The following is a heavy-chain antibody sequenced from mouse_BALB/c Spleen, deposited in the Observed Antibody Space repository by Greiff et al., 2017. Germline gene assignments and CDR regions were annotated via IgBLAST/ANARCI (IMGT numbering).Heavy chain of an antibody. CDR2: INPNNGGT. CDR1: GYTFTDYN. V-gene: IGHV1-18*01. Sequence: VQLQQSGPELVKPGASVKISCKASGYTFTDYNMDWVKQSHGKSLEWIGDINPNNGGTIYNQKFKGKATLTVDKSSSTAYMQLRSLTSEDTAVYYCARGHYDYPFDYWGQGTLVTVSA. J-gene: IGHJ3*01. D-gene: IGHD2-4*01. CDR3: ARGHYDYPFDY.